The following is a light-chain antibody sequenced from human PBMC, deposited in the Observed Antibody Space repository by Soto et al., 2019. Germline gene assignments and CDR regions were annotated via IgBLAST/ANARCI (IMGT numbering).Light chain of an antibody. CDR1: QSISTY. J-gene: IGKJ4*01. V-gene: IGKV1-39*01. CDR3: QQSDDSALT. Sequence: DIQMTQSPSSLSAVVGDRVTITCRASQSISTYLNWYQHKPGNAPRVLIYDPSRLESGLPSRLSGSGSGTDFILPINSLQPEDLGNYYCQQSDDSALTFGGGTKVEIK. CDR2: DPS.